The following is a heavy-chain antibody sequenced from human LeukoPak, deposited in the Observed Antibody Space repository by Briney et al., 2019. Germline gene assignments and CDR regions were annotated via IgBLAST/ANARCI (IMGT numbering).Heavy chain of an antibody. CDR2: IYAGDSGT. D-gene: IGHD4-17*01. J-gene: IGHJ4*02. CDR1: GYSFTNYW. V-gene: IGHV5-51*01. Sequence: ESLKISCKGSGYSFTNYWIGWVRQMPGKGLEWMGIIYAGDSGTRYSPSFQGQVTISVDRSISTAYLHWSSLKASDTAMYYCARRNGDYRNLDYWGQGTLVTVSS. CDR3: ARRNGDYRNLDY.